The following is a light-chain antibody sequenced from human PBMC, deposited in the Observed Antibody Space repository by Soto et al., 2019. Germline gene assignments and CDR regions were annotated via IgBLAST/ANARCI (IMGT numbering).Light chain of an antibody. Sequence: QSVPTQPPSASGTPGQRVTISCSGSSSNIGSNSINWYQQFPGTAPKLLIYNNNQRPSGVPDRFSGSKFGTSVSLAISGLQSEDEADYYCAAWDDSLNGVVFGGGTKLTVL. V-gene: IGLV1-44*01. CDR2: NNN. CDR3: AAWDDSLNGVV. CDR1: SSNIGSNS. J-gene: IGLJ2*01.